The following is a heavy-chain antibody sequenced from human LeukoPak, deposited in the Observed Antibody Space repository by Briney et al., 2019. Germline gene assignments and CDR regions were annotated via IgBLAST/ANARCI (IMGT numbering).Heavy chain of an antibody. CDR2: IYYSGST. CDR3: ARDIVVVVAATRGSYYYSMDV. J-gene: IGHJ6*02. V-gene: IGHV4-39*01. D-gene: IGHD2-15*01. CDR1: GGSISSSSYY. Sequence: SETLSLTCTVSGGSISSSSYYWGWIRQPPGKGLEWIGSIYYSGSTYYNPSLKSRVTISVDTSKNQFSLKLSSVTAADTAVYYCARDIVVVVAATRGSYYYSMDVWGQGTTVTVSS.